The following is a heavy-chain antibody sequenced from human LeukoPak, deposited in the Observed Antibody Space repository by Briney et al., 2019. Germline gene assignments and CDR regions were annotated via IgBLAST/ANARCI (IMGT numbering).Heavy chain of an antibody. V-gene: IGHV4-38-2*02. CDR3: ARDADAQQQLVGFDY. CDR1: GYSISSGYY. CDR2: IYHSGST. D-gene: IGHD6-13*01. J-gene: IGHJ4*02. Sequence: PSETLSLTCAVSGYSISSGYYWGWIRQPPGKGLEWIGRIYHSGSTYYNPSLKSRVTISVDTSKNQFSLKLSSVTAADTAVYYCARDADAQQQLVGFDYWGQGTLVTVSS.